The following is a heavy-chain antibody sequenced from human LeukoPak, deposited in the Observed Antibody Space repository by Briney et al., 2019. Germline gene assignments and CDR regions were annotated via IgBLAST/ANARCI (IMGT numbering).Heavy chain of an antibody. D-gene: IGHD2-2*01. Sequence: PGGSLRLSRAASGFTFSNFGMHWVRQAPGKGLEWVAIIWYDGSNKYYSDSVKGRFTISRDNSKNRLYLQMNSLRAEDTAVYYCARGPDSAIDFYYWGQGTLVTVSS. J-gene: IGHJ4*02. CDR2: IWYDGSNK. CDR1: GFTFSNFG. CDR3: ARGPDSAIDFYY. V-gene: IGHV3-33*01.